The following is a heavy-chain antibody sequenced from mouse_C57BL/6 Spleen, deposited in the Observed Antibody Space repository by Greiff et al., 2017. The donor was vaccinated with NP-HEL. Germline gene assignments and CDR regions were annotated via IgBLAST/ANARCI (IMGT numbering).Heavy chain of an antibody. Sequence: VQLQQPGAELVKPGASVKMSCKASGYTFTSYWITWVKQRPGQGLEWIGDIYPGSGSTNYNEKFKSKATLTVDTSSSTAYMQLSSLTSEDSAVYYCARINHYYGSSSYYFDYWGQGTTLTVSS. CDR3: ARINHYYGSSSYYFDY. V-gene: IGHV1-55*01. CDR1: GYTFTSYW. D-gene: IGHD1-1*01. CDR2: IYPGSGST. J-gene: IGHJ2*01.